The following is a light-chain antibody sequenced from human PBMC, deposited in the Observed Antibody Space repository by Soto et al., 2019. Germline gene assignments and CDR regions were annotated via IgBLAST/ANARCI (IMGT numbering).Light chain of an antibody. CDR1: QRISSW. V-gene: IGKV1-5*01. J-gene: IGKJ1*01. CDR2: DAS. Sequence: DIQMTQSPSALSASVGDRVTITCRASQRISSWLDWYQQKPGKAPRLLIYDASYLEREVPSRFSGSGSGTEFTLTISDLQRDDLATYYFQQYNNFWTFGPGTKVEI. CDR3: QQYNNFWT.